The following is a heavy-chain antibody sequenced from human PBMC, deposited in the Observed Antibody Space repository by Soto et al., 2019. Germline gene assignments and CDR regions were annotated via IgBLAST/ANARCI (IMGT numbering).Heavy chain of an antibody. J-gene: IGHJ4*02. CDR1: GGSISSGGYY. V-gene: IGHV4-31*03. Sequence: SETLSLTCTVSGGSISSGGYYWSWIRQHPXKGLEWIGYIYYSGSTYYNPSLKSRVTISVDTSKNQFSLKLSSVTAADTAVYYCASGALGYCTNGVCYPFYYFDYWGQGTLVTVFS. D-gene: IGHD2-8*01. CDR2: IYYSGST. CDR3: ASGALGYCTNGVCYPFYYFDY.